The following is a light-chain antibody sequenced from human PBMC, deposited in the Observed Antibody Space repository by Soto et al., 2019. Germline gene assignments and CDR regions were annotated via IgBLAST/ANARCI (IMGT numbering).Light chain of an antibody. J-gene: IGKJ1*01. CDR3: QQYNSYWT. CDR2: DVS. Sequence: DILMTQSPSTQSASLGDRVTITSRASQSINIWLAWFQQKPGKAPKLLISDVSSLENGVPLRFSGSGFGTEFSLTISSLQPDYVATYYCQQYNSYWTFGQGTRVEIK. CDR1: QSINIW. V-gene: IGKV1-5*01.